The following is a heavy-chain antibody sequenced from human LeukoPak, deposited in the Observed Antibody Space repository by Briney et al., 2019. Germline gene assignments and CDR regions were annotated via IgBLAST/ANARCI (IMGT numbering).Heavy chain of an antibody. CDR3: AKDFGLAWGAFDI. CDR1: GFTFDDYA. CDR2: ISWNSGSI. Sequence: PGRSLRLSCAASGFTFDDYAMHWVRQAPGKGLEWVSGISWNSGSIGYADSVKGRFTISRDNAKNSLYLQMNSLRAGDMALYYCAKDFGLAWGAFDIWGQGTMVTVSS. V-gene: IGHV3-9*03. J-gene: IGHJ3*02. D-gene: IGHD3-10*01.